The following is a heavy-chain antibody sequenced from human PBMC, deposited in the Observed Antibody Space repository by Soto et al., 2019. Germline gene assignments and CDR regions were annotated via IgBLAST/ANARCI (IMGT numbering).Heavy chain of an antibody. D-gene: IGHD4-17*01. V-gene: IGHV3-23*01. Sequence: EVQVLESGGGLVQPGGSLRLSCAASGFTFSSYAMSWVRQAPGKGLEWVSAISGSGDSTRYADSVQGRFTISRDTSKHTLYLQMNSLRAEDTAVYYCAKFYYGDYSYYYYGMDVWGQGNTVTVSS. CDR2: ISGSGDST. CDR1: GFTFSSYA. J-gene: IGHJ6*02. CDR3: AKFYYGDYSYYYYGMDV.